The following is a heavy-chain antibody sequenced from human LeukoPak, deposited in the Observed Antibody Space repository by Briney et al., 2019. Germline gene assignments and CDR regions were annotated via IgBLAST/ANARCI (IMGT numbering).Heavy chain of an antibody. D-gene: IGHD2-2*01. CDR3: ARGESDCSSTSCYSNWFDP. V-gene: IGHV1-69*04. CDR2: IIPILGIA. J-gene: IGHJ5*02. CDR1: GGTFSSYA. Sequence: SVKVSCKASGGTFSSYAISWVRQAPGQGLEWMGRIIPILGIANYAQKFQGRVTITADKSTSTAYMELSSLRSEDTAVYYCARGESDCSSTSCYSNWFDPWGQGTLVTVSS.